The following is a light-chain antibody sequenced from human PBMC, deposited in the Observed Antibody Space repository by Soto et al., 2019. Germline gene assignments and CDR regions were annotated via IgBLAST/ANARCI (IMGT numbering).Light chain of an antibody. Sequence: EIVLTQSPATLSLSPGERATLSCRASQSVSSYLAWYQQKPGQAPRLLIYDASNRATGIPARFSGSGSGTDFTLTLSSLEPEDFAVYYCQQRSNSPRTFGGGPKVDI. CDR3: QQRSNSPRT. CDR1: QSVSSY. CDR2: DAS. J-gene: IGKJ4*01. V-gene: IGKV3-11*01.